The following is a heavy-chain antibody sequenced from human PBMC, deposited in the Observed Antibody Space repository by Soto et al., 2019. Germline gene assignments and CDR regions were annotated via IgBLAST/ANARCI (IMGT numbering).Heavy chain of an antibody. CDR1: GGTFSSHT. CDR3: ARESPYYDFWSGYSDY. J-gene: IGHJ4*02. V-gene: IGHV1-69*04. D-gene: IGHD3-3*01. Sequence: ASVKVSCKASGGTFSSHTISWVRQAPGQGLEWMGRIIPILGIANYAQKFQGRVTITADKSTSTAYMELSSLRSEDTAVYYCARESPYYDFWSGYSDYWGQGTLVTVSS. CDR2: IIPILGIA.